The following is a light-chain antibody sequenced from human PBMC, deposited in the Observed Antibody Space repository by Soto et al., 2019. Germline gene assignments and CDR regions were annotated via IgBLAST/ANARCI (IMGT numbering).Light chain of an antibody. CDR2: WAS. CDR1: QTLLYNSNNKNY. CDR3: QQYCHVPVT. Sequence: DIVMTQSPDSLSVSLGERATFSCKSSQTLLYNSNNKNYLAWFQQKPGQAPKLLIYWASTRNSGVPDRFSGSGSGTDFTLTISNLQAEDVATYYCQQYCHVPVTFGQGTRLEI. V-gene: IGKV4-1*01. J-gene: IGKJ5*01.